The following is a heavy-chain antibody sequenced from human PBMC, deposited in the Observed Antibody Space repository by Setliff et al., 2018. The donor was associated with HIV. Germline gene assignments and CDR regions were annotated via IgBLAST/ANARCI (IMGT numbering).Heavy chain of an antibody. Sequence: GESLKISCKGSGYNFTIYWIGWVRQMPGRGLEWMGIIYPGDSDTRYSPSFQGQVTLSADKSISTAYLQWSSLKASDTAIYICARVRRNDASGHYWYFDLWGRGTPVTVSS. CDR1: GYNFTIYW. V-gene: IGHV5-51*01. J-gene: IGHJ2*01. D-gene: IGHD1-1*01. CDR3: ARVRRNDASGHYWYFDL. CDR2: IYPGDSDT.